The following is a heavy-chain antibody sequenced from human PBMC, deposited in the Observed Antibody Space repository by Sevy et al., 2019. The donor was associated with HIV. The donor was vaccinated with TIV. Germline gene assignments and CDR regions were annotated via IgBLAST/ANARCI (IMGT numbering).Heavy chain of an antibody. CDR3: VREGLGGFSYSLDC. J-gene: IGHJ4*02. D-gene: IGHD5-18*01. V-gene: IGHV3-48*03. CDR2: ISSSGSTI. CDR1: GFTFSSYE. Sequence: GGSLRLSCAASGFTFSSYEMNWVRQAPGKGLEWVSYISSSGSTIYYADSVKGRFTISRDNAKNSLYLQMNSLRAEDTAVYYCVREGLGGFSYSLDCWGQGTLVTVSS.